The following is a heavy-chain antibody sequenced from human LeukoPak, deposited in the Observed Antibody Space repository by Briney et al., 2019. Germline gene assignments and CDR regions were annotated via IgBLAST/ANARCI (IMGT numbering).Heavy chain of an antibody. CDR1: GFNFSSYG. V-gene: IGHV3-33*01. J-gene: IGHJ1*01. Sequence: GRSLRLSCAASGFNFSSYGMHWIRQAPGKGLEWVAVIWSDGYKKYYAESVKGRFTVSRDTSKNTLYLQMDSLRAEDTAVYYCARDDDTTGHYSYFQHWGQGTLVTVSS. CDR2: IWSDGYKK. D-gene: IGHD3-22*01. CDR3: ARDDDTTGHYSYFQH.